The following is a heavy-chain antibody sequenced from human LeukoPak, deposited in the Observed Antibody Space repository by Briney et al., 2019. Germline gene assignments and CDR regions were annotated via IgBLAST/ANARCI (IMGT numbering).Heavy chain of an antibody. V-gene: IGHV3-30-3*01. J-gene: IGHJ4*02. D-gene: IGHD1-26*01. CDR3: ARDTIVGVFDY. CDR1: GFTFSSYA. CDR2: ISHDGSNK. Sequence: GGSLRLSCAASGFTFSSYAMHWVRQAPGKGLEWVAVISHDGSNKYYADSVKGRFTISRDNSKNTLYLQMNSLRAEDTAVYYCARDTIVGVFDYWGQGTLVTVSS.